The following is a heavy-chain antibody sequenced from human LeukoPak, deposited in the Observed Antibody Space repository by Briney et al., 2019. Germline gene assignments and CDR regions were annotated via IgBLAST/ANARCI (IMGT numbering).Heavy chain of an antibody. CDR2: IYTSGST. Sequence: SETLSLTCTVSGGSISSYYWSWIRQPAGKGLEWIGRIYTSGSTNYNPSLKSRVTISVDTSKNQFSLKLSSVTAADTAVYYCARGGAGDPGDYYYYGMDVWGQGTTVTVSS. V-gene: IGHV4-4*07. D-gene: IGHD6-19*01. CDR1: GGSISSYY. J-gene: IGHJ6*02. CDR3: ARGGAGDPGDYYYYGMDV.